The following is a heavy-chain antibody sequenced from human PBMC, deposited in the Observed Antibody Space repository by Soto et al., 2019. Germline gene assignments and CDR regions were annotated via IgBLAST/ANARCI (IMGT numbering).Heavy chain of an antibody. CDR1: GFTSSNYS. V-gene: IGHV3-23*01. Sequence: EVRLLESGGGLVQPGGSLRLYCAGSGFTSSNYSMSWVRKAPGKGLEWVSTTSGSGHYIQYRDSVKGRFTISRDNSKNTLYLQMNSLIAEDTGVYYCAGGAMVTPYYYGLDVWGQGTTVTVSS. CDR2: TSGSGHYI. D-gene: IGHD5-18*01. J-gene: IGHJ6*02. CDR3: AGGAMVTPYYYGLDV.